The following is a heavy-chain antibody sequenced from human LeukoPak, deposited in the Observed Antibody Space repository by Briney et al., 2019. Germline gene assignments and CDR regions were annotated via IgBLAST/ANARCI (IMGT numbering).Heavy chain of an antibody. Sequence: GGSLRLSCAASGFTFRNYWMGWVRQAPGKGLEWLANIKQDGSRSHYVDSVKGRFTISRDNAKNSLYLQMNTLRAEDTAVYYCARDYSASGSFDYWGQGTLVTVSS. CDR1: GFTFRNYW. J-gene: IGHJ4*02. V-gene: IGHV3-7*01. CDR2: IKQDGSRS. CDR3: ARDYSASGSFDY. D-gene: IGHD3-10*01.